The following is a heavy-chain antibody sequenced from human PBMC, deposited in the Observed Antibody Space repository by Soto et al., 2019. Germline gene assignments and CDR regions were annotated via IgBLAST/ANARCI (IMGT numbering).Heavy chain of an antibody. Sequence: SQTLSLTCAISGDSVSSNSAXXXXXXXSPSRGLEWLARTYYRSRWYNDYAVSVRSRITVNPDTSKNQFSLQLTSVTPEDTAVYYCAGTTSHQWYYMDVWGKGTTVTVSS. V-gene: IGHV6-1*01. CDR3: AGTTSHQWYYMDV. J-gene: IGHJ6*03. CDR1: GDSVSSNSAX. D-gene: IGHD1-7*01. CDR2: TYYRSRWYN.